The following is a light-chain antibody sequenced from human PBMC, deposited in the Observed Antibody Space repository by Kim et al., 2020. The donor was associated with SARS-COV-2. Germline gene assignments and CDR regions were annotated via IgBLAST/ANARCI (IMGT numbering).Light chain of an antibody. CDR3: NSRDTSDIHWV. CDR1: SLRTSY. CDR2: GRN. Sequence: SYELTQDPAVSVALGQTVRITCQGDSLRTSYASWYQQRPGQAPIVVMFGRNSRPSGIPDRFSGSSSGNTASLTISGAQAEDEGDYYCNSRDTSDIHWVSG. J-gene: IGLJ3*02. V-gene: IGLV3-19*01.